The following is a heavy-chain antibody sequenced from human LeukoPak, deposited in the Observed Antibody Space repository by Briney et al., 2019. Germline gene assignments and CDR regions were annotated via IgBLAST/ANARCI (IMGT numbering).Heavy chain of an antibody. CDR2: ISSSSSYI. J-gene: IGHJ4*02. Sequence: GGSLRLSCAASGFTFSSYSMNWVRQAPGKWLEWVSSISSSSSYIYYADSVKGRFTISRDNAKNSLYLQMNSLRAEDTAVYYCARDGIMVTAYFDYWGQGTLVTVSS. CDR3: ARDGIMVTAYFDY. CDR1: GFTFSSYS. D-gene: IGHD5-18*01. V-gene: IGHV3-21*01.